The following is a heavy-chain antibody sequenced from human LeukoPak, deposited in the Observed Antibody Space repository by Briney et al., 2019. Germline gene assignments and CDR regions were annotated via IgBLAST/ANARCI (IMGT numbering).Heavy chain of an antibody. V-gene: IGHV3-23*01. CDR3: VKDEPGSSWYR. CDR1: GFTFSSYY. CDR2: INGGGVIT. D-gene: IGHD6-13*01. J-gene: IGHJ4*02. Sequence: PGGSLRLSCAASGFTFSSYYMSWVRPAPGKGLELVSAINGGGVITHYADSVKGRFTISRDNSKNTLYLQMNRLRAEDTAVYYCVKDEPGSSWYRWGQGTLVTVSS.